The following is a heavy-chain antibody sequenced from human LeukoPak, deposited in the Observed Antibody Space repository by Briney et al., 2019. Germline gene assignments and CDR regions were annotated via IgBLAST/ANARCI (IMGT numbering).Heavy chain of an antibody. J-gene: IGHJ4*02. V-gene: IGHV3-11*01. CDR1: GFTFSDFY. CDR2: ISGTGTTM. CDR3: ARRYCTSVSFPNHFDN. D-gene: IGHD2-2*01. Sequence: GGSLRLSCKASGFTFSDFYMSWLRQAPGMGLEWVSYISGTGTTMYYADSVQGRFTISRDNDKSSLYLEMSSLRAEDTAVYYCARRYCTSVSFPNHFDNWGQGTLVTVSS.